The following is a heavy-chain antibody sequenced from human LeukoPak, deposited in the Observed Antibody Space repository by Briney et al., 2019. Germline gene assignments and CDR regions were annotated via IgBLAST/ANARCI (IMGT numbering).Heavy chain of an antibody. CDR3: AATSYGHY. CDR1: GGTFSSYA. J-gene: IGHJ4*02. CDR2: IIPIFGTA. D-gene: IGHD1-26*01. Sequence: SVKVSFKASGGTFSSYAISWVQQAPGQGLEWMGGIIPIFGTANYAQKFQGRVTITAGESTSTAYMELSSLRSEDTAVYYCAATSYGHYWGQGTLVTVSS. V-gene: IGHV1-69*13.